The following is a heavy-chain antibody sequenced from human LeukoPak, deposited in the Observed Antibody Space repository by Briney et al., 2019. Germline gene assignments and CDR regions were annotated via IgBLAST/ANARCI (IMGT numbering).Heavy chain of an antibody. CDR3: AKDDLKWFGELLPFDY. CDR1: GFTFSSCA. CDR2: ISGSGGST. Sequence: GGSLRLSCAASGFTFSSCAMSWVRQAPGKGLEWVSAISGSGGSTYYADSVKGRFTISRDNSKNTLYLQMNSLRAEDTAVYYCAKDDLKWFGELLPFDYWGQGTLVTVSS. V-gene: IGHV3-23*01. D-gene: IGHD3-10*01. J-gene: IGHJ4*02.